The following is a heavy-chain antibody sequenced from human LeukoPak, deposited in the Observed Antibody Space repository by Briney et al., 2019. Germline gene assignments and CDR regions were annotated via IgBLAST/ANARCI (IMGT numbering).Heavy chain of an antibody. CDR1: GGSISSYY. J-gene: IGHJ3*02. V-gene: IGHV4-4*07. Sequence: PSETLSLTCTVSGGSISSYYWSWIRQPAGKGLEWIGRIYTSGSTNYIPSLTSRVTMSVDTSKNQFSLKLTSVTAADTAVYYCARDRCNSTTCASRGAFDIWGQGTMVTVS. D-gene: IGHD2-2*01. CDR2: IYTSGST. CDR3: ARDRCNSTTCASRGAFDI.